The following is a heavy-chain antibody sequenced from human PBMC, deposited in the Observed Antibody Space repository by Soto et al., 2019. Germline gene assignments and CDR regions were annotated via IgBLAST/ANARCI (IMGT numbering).Heavy chain of an antibody. CDR2: ISSSSSTI. V-gene: IGHV3-48*01. D-gene: IGHD6-13*01. Sequence: PWESQSLTWAEGVGLVSGGSINRIRQAPGKGLEWVSYISSSSSTIYYADSVKGRFTISRDNAKNSLYLQMNSLRAADTAVYYCARADESSWDDYFDYGGQVTLVTVSA. CDR1: VGLVSGGS. J-gene: IGHJ4*02. CDR3: ARADESSWDDYFDY.